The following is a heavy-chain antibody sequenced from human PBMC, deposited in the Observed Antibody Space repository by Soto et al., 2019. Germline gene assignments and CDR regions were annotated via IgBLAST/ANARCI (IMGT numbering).Heavy chain of an antibody. Sequence: SVIVSCKTSGGTFRPSTINWVRQAPGQGLEWMGRIIPILGIANYAQKFQGRVTITADKSTSTAYMELSSLRSEDTAVYYCARAPAPLYSSSWYYFDYWGQGTLVTVSS. CDR3: ARAPAPLYSSSWYYFDY. CDR1: GGTFRPST. V-gene: IGHV1-69*02. J-gene: IGHJ4*02. CDR2: IIPILGIA. D-gene: IGHD6-13*01.